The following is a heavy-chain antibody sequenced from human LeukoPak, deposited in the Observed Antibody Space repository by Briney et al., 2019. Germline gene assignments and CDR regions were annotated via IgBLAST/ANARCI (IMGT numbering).Heavy chain of an antibody. D-gene: IGHD1-26*01. J-gene: IGHJ3*02. CDR2: INSRSGTK. V-gene: IGHV3-48*01. Sequence: GGSLRLSCAASRFTFSNYGVNWVRQAPGKGLEWVSYINSRSGTKYYADSVRGRFTISRDNAKNSLYLQMNSLKAEDTAIYYCAREVGTPQAFDIWGQGTMVTVSS. CDR1: RFTFSNYG. CDR3: AREVGTPQAFDI.